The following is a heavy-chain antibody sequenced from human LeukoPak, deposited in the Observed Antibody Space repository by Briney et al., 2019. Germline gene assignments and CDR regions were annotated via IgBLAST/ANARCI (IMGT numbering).Heavy chain of an antibody. J-gene: IGHJ3*02. Sequence: PSGTLSLTCAVSGGSISSNNWWSWVRQPPGKGLEWIGEIYYGGMTYYNPSLKSRVTISVDKSKNQFSLKLSSVTAADTAVYYCARGGGYDSSGYYNNDAFDIWGQGTMVTVSS. CDR1: GGSISSNNW. V-gene: IGHV4-4*02. CDR2: IYYGGMT. D-gene: IGHD3-22*01. CDR3: ARGGGYDSSGYYNNDAFDI.